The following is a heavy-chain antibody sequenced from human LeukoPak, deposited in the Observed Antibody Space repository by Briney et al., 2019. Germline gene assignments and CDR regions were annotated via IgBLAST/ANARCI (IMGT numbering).Heavy chain of an antibody. CDR3: ARGRDNYYDSSGYRFDY. CDR2: IYYSRST. V-gene: IGHV4-59*01. Sequence: SETLSLTCTVSGGSISSYYWSWIRQPPGKGLEWIGYIYYSRSTNYNPSLKSRVTISVDTSKNQFSLKLSSVTAADTAVYYCARGRDNYYDSSGYRFDYWGQGTLVTVSS. D-gene: IGHD3-22*01. J-gene: IGHJ4*02. CDR1: GGSISSYY.